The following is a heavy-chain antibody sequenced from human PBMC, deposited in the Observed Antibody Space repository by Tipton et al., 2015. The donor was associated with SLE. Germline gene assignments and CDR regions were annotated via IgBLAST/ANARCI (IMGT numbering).Heavy chain of an antibody. CDR1: GFTFSSYW. J-gene: IGHJ4*02. V-gene: IGHV3-7*01. Sequence: SLRLSCAASGFTFSSYWMSWVRQAPGKGLEWVANIKQDGSEKYYVDSVKGRFTISRDNAKNSLYLQMNSLRAEDTAVYYCAKDQGAIGPLVDYWGQGTLVTVSS. CDR2: IKQDGSEK. CDR3: AKDQGAIGPLVDY. D-gene: IGHD1-26*01.